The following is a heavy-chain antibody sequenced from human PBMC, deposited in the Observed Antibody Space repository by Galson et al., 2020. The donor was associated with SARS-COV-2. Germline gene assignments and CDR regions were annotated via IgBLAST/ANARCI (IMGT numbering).Heavy chain of an antibody. CDR1: GYTFTSYG. J-gene: IGHJ5*02. CDR3: ARGPYDILTRNWFDP. D-gene: IGHD3-9*01. Sequence: ASVKVPCKASGYTFTSYGISWVRQAPGQGLEWMGWISAYNGNTNYAQKLQGRVTMTTDTSTSTAYMELRSLRSDDTAVYYCARGPYDILTRNWFDPWGQGTLVTVSS. V-gene: IGHV1-18*01. CDR2: ISAYNGNT.